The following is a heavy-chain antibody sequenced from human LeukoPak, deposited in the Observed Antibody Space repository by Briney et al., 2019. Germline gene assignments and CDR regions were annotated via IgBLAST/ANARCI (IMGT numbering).Heavy chain of an antibody. D-gene: IGHD3-10*01. CDR3: ARDDHYYYGSGSISFDY. CDR1: GGSISSSNW. CDR2: IYHSGST. Sequence: SETLSLTCAVSGGSISSSNWWTWVRQPPGKGLEWIGEIYHSGSTNYNPSLKSRVTISVDTSKNQFSLKLSSVTAADTAVYYCARDDHYYYGSGSISFDYWGQGTLVTVSS. J-gene: IGHJ4*02. V-gene: IGHV4-4*02.